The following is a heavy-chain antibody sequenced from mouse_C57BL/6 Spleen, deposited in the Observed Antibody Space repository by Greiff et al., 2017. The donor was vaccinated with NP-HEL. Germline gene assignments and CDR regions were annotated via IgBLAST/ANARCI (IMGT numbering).Heavy chain of an antibody. D-gene: IGHD1-1*01. V-gene: IGHV1-50*01. CDR2: IDPSDSYT. J-gene: IGHJ4*01. CDR3: AIGGFYGSSQYYYAMDY. Sequence: QVQLQQPGAELVKPGASVKLSCKASGYTFTSYWMQWVKQRPGQGLEWIGEIDPSDSYTNYNQKFKGKATLTVDTSSSTAYMQLRSLTSEDSAVYYCAIGGFYGSSQYYYAMDYWGQGTSVTVSS. CDR1: GYTFTSYW.